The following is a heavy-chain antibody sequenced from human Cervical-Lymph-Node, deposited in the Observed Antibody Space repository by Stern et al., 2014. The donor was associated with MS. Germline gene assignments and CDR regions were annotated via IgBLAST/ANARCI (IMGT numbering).Heavy chain of an antibody. CDR2: IYYSGST. V-gene: IGHV4-59*01. Sequence: QVQLVESGPGLVKPSETLSLTCTASGGSISKYHWSWIRQPPGKGLEWIGDIYYSGSTNYNPSLKSRVTISVDTSKNQFSLKLSSVTAADTAVYYCARGATQAFDPWGQGTLVTVSS. CDR1: GGSISKYH. CDR3: ARGATQAFDP. J-gene: IGHJ5*02.